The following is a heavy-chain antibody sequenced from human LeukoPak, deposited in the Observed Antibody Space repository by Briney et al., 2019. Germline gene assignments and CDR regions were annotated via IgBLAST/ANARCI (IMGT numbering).Heavy chain of an antibody. CDR1: GFTFSNYG. J-gene: IGHJ4*02. CDR2: ISYDGSIK. CDR3: AKDREDSAYDLTH. V-gene: IGHV3-30*18. Sequence: GGSLRLSCAASGFTFSNYGMHWVRQAPGKGLEWVTFISYDGSIKDYADSVKGRFTISRDDSKSTLFLQMNSLRPEDRAVYYCAKDREDSAYDLTHWGQGTLVIVSS. D-gene: IGHD5-12*01.